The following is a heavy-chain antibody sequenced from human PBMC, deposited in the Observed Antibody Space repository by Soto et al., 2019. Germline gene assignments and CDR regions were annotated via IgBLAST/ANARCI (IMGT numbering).Heavy chain of an antibody. Sequence: SETLSLTCSVSGDSIGTYYWSWVRQPPGKGLEWLGFVHYSGSTQYNPSPKGRVTISVDMSKNQLSLKLRSVTAADTAVYYCARESEGGDLHDWFDPWGQGTLVTVSS. D-gene: IGHD3-16*01. V-gene: IGHV4-59*01. CDR3: ARESEGGDLHDWFDP. CDR2: VHYSGST. CDR1: GDSIGTYY. J-gene: IGHJ5*02.